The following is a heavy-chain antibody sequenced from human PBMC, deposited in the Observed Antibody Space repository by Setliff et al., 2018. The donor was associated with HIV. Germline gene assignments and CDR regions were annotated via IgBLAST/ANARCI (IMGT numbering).Heavy chain of an antibody. CDR1: GGSIISYNYY. Sequence: PSETLSLTCTVSGGSIISYNYYWSWIRQSPGKGLEWIGSVYYRGGSYYNPSLKSRISMSVDMSKDQFSLSLTSVSAADTAVYYCAKKYYDFWSGQTDVWDKGTTVTVSS. CDR3: AKKYYDFWSGQTDV. V-gene: IGHV4-39*01. J-gene: IGHJ6*04. D-gene: IGHD3-3*01. CDR2: VYYRGGS.